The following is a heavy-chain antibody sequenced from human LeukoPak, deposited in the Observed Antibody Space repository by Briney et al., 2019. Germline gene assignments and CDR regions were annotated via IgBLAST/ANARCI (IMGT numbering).Heavy chain of an antibody. J-gene: IGHJ4*02. Sequence: GGSLRLSCAASGFTFSDYNMRWIRQAPGKGLEWVSSISRSGSTKYYADSVKGRFTISRDNAKNSLYLQMNSLRAEDTALYYCARALKWELWNYFDYWGQGTLVTVSS. CDR1: GFTFSDYN. CDR3: ARALKWELWNYFDY. V-gene: IGHV3-11*01. D-gene: IGHD1-26*01. CDR2: ISRSGSTK.